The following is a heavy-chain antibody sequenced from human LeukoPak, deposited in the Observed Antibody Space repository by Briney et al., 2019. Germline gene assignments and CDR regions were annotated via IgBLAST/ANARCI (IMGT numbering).Heavy chain of an antibody. V-gene: IGHV3-53*04. CDR3: ARSFGELLLPYYYYGMDV. Sequence: GGSLRLSCAASGFTFSSNYMSWVRQAPGKGLEWVSVIYSGGSTYYADSVKGRFTISRHNSKNTLYLQMNSLRAEDTAVYYCARSFGELLLPYYYYGMDVWGQGTTVTVSS. J-gene: IGHJ6*02. CDR1: GFTFSSNY. CDR2: IYSGGST. D-gene: IGHD3-10*01.